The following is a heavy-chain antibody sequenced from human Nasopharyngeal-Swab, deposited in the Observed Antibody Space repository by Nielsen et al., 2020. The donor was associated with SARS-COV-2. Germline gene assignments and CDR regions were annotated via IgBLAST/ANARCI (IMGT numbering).Heavy chain of an antibody. CDR3: ARDSPASRGDY. Sequence: ASVPDSCLASRYTFTAFPIHWLRQPPAQGLAGVGRIGTNSGGTHYAQSFRGRVTMTRDTSVDTASIELSDLRSDDTAVYYCARDSPASRGDYWGQGTLVTVSS. J-gene: IGHJ4*02. CDR1: RYTFTAFP. V-gene: IGHV1-2*06. D-gene: IGHD5-24*01. CDR2: IGTNSGGT.